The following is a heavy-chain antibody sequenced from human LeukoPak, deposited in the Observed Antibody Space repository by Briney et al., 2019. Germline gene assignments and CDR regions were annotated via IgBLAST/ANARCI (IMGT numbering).Heavy chain of an antibody. D-gene: IGHD3-3*01. CDR1: GFTFSSYA. CDR2: ISGSGGST. V-gene: IGHV3-23*01. Sequence: GGSLRLSCAASGFTFSSYAMSWVRQAPGKGLEWVSAISGSGGSTYYADSVKGRFTISRDNAKNSLYLQMNSLRAEDTALYYCARGAPTYYDFWSGYYGFDYWGQGTLVTVSS. CDR3: ARGAPTYYDFWSGYYGFDY. J-gene: IGHJ4*02.